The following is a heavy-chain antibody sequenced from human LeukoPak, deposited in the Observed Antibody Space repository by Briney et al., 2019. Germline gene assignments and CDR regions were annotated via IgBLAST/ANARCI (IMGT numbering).Heavy chain of an antibody. Sequence: GGSLRLSCAASGFTVSSNYMSWVRQAPGKGLEWVSVIYSGGSTYYADSVKGRFTISRDNSKNTLYLQMNSLRAEDTAIYYCAKGVYDSGGYYLHYAFDIWGQGTMVTVSS. CDR1: GFTVSSNY. D-gene: IGHD3-22*01. CDR3: AKGVYDSGGYYLHYAFDI. CDR2: IYSGGST. J-gene: IGHJ3*02. V-gene: IGHV3-66*01.